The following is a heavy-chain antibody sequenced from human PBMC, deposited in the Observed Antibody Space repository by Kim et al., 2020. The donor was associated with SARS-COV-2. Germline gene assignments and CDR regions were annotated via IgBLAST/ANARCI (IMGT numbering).Heavy chain of an antibody. J-gene: IGHJ3*02. CDR2: INQDGSAK. Sequence: GGSLRLSCAVSGFTLSNDWMNWVRQAPGKGLESVAHINQDGSAKFYVDSVKGRFTISRDNAKNSLYLQMSSLRAEDTAVYYCVRLRWGGAFEMCGQGTM. CDR1: GFTLSNDW. V-gene: IGHV3-7*01. CDR3: VRLRWGGAFEM. D-gene: IGHD3-10*01.